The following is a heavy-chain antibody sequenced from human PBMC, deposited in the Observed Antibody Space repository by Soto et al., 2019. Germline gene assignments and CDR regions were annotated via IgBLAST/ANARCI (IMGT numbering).Heavy chain of an antibody. D-gene: IGHD1-26*01. CDR2: IIPIFGTA. V-gene: IGHV1-69*12. CDR3: ASSIVGATPPDY. J-gene: IGHJ4*02. CDR1: GGTFSSYA. Sequence: QVQLVQSGAEVKKPGSSVKVSCKASGGTFSSYAISWVRQAPGQGLEWMGGIIPIFGTANYAQKFQGRVTITADESTSAADMELSSLRPEDTAVYYCASSIVGATPPDYWGQGTLVTVSS.